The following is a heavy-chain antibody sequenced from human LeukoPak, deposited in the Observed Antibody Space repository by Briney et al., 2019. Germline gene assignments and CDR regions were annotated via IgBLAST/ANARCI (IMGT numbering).Heavy chain of an antibody. CDR3: AGEYRQWLVRYYYGMDV. D-gene: IGHD6-19*01. V-gene: IGHV3-48*03. J-gene: IGHJ6*04. Sequence: PGGSLRLSCAASGFTFSSYEMNWVRQAPGKGLEWVSYISSSGSTIYYADSVKGRFTISRDNAKNSLYLQMNSLRAEDTAVYYCAGEYRQWLVRYYYGMDVWGKGTTVTVSS. CDR1: GFTFSSYE. CDR2: ISSSGSTI.